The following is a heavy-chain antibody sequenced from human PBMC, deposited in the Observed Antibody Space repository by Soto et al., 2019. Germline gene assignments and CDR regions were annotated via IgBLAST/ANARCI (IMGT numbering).Heavy chain of an antibody. CDR2: VRGSGDST. J-gene: IGHJ4*02. Sequence: GGSLRLSCAASGLTFSSYAISWVRQAPGKGLEWVSVVRGSGDSTYYADSVKGRFTTSRDNSKNTLYLQMNRLRSEDTVVYYCAKWVLGAPDTRRFDYWGQGTLVTVSS. CDR1: GLTFSSYA. CDR3: AKWVLGAPDTRRFDY. D-gene: IGHD1-26*01. V-gene: IGHV3-23*01.